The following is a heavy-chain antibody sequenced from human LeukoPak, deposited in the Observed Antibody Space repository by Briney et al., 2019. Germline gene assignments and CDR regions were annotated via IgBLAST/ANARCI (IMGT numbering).Heavy chain of an antibody. Sequence: PSETLSLTCTVSGGSISSYYWSWIRQPPGTGLEWIGYIYYSGSTNYNPSLKSRVTISVDTSKNQFSLKLSSVTAADTAVYYCARHFAFSYYYMDVWGKGTTVTVSS. CDR2: IYYSGST. V-gene: IGHV4-59*08. CDR3: ARHFAFSYYYMDV. CDR1: GGSISSYY. J-gene: IGHJ6*03.